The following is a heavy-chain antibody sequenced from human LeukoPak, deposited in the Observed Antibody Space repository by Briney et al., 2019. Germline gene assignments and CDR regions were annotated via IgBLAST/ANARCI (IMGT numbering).Heavy chain of an antibody. D-gene: IGHD5-18*01. CDR1: GFTFSSYA. CDR3: AKNLRGYSYGQFDY. J-gene: IGHJ4*02. V-gene: IGHV3-23*01. Sequence: GGSLRLSCAASGFTFSSYAMSWVRQAPGKGLEWVSAISGSGGSTYYADSVKGRFTISRDNSKNTLYLQMNSLRAGDTAVYYCAKNLRGYSYGQFDYWGQGTLVTVSS. CDR2: ISGSGGST.